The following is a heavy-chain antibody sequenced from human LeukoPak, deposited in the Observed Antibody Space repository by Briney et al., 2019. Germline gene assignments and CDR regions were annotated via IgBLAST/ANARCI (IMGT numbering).Heavy chain of an antibody. V-gene: IGHV4-34*01. CDR1: GGSFSGYY. CDR3: ARLAAREFDY. CDR2: IYYSGST. J-gene: IGHJ4*02. Sequence: SETLSLTCAVYGGSFSGYYWSWIRQPPGKGLEWIGSIYYSGSTYYNPSLKSRVIISVDTSKNQFSLKLSSVTAADTAVYYCARLAAREFDYWGQGTLVTVSS. D-gene: IGHD2-15*01.